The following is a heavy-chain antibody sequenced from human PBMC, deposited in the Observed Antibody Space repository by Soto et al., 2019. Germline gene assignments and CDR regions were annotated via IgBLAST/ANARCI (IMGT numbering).Heavy chain of an antibody. Sequence: PGGSLRLSCAASGFTFSDYYMSWIRQAPGKGLEWVSYITSSGSTTIYTDSVKGRFTISRDNAKNTLYLQMSSLRAEDTAVYYCAIKEEASGLLQNFLASWGQGALVPVSS. D-gene: IGHD6-25*01. CDR2: ITSSGSTT. J-gene: IGHJ1*01. CDR3: AIKEEASGLLQNFLAS. CDR1: GFTFSDYY. V-gene: IGHV3-11*01.